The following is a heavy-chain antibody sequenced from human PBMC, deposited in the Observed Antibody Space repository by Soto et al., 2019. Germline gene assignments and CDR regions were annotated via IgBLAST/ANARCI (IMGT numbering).Heavy chain of an antibody. V-gene: IGHV4-59*01. Sequence: SETLSLTCTVSGGSISSYYWSWIRQPPGKGLEWIGYIYYSGSTNYNPSLKSRVTISVDTPKNQFSLKLSSVTAADTAVYYCARRGYSLGMDVWGQGTTVTVSS. J-gene: IGHJ6*02. CDR2: IYYSGST. D-gene: IGHD6-13*01. CDR3: ARRGYSLGMDV. CDR1: GGSISSYY.